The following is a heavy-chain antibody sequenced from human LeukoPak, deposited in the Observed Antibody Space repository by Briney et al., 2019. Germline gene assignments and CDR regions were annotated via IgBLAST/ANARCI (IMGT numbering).Heavy chain of an antibody. V-gene: IGHV3-23*01. D-gene: IGHD2-15*01. J-gene: IGHJ5*02. CDR3: AKGGYTTWFDP. CDR2: IRSNGGDT. Sequence: PGGSLRLSCAASGFTFREYSMSWVRQAPGKGLEWVSNIRSNGGDTYYTDSVKGRFTISRDNPKNTLYLEMNSLRAGDTAVHYCAKGGYTTWFDPWGQGTLVTVSS. CDR1: GFTFREYS.